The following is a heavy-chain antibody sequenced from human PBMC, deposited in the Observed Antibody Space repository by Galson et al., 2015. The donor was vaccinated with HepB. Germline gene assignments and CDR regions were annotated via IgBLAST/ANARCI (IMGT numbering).Heavy chain of an antibody. CDR2: IEPSDSYT. D-gene: IGHD4-17*01. V-gene: IGHV5-10-1*01. CDR1: GYSFTSYW. CDR3: ARQRDYASPRIDY. Sequence: QSGAEVKKPGESLRISCKASGYSFTSYWNTWVRQMPGKGLEWMGRIEPSDSYTNYSPSFQGHVTISADKSISTAYLQWSSLKASDTAMYYCARQRDYASPRIDYWGQGILVTVSS. J-gene: IGHJ4*02.